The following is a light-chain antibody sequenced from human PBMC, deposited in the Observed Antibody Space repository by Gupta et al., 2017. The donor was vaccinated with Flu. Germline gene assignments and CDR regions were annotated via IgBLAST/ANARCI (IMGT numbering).Light chain of an antibody. CDR1: HSVLYSSNNQNY. CDR3: QQDYSTPWT. J-gene: IGKJ1*01. V-gene: IGKV4-1*01. CDR2: WAS. Sequence: DIVMTQSPSSLAVSLGERATINCKSDHSVLYSSNNQNYVAWYQQKTGQPPRLLIYWASVRESGVPDRFSGRGSVTDFTLTISSLQAEDVAVYYCQQDYSTPWTFGRGIKVEV.